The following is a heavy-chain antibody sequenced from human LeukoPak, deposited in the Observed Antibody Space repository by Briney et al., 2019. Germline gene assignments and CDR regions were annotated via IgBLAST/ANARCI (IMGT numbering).Heavy chain of an antibody. V-gene: IGHV3-21*01. CDR3: AREIIGGASFLDY. D-gene: IGHD1-26*01. Sequence: GGSLRLSCAVSGFNFNTYSMNWVRQAPGKGPEWVSSISSTSNYIYYAESVKGRFAVSRDNAKNSLYLQMDSLRAEDTAVYFCAREIIGGASFLDYWGQGTLVTVSS. J-gene: IGHJ4*02. CDR2: ISSTSNYI. CDR1: GFNFNTYS.